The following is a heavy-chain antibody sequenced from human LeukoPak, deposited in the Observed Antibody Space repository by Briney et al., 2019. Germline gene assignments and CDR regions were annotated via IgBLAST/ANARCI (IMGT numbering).Heavy chain of an antibody. CDR1: GFTFSSYA. Sequence: GGSLRLSCAASGFTFSSYAMHWVRQAPGKGLEWVAVISYDGSNKYCADSVKGRFTISRDNSKNTLYLQMNSLRAEDTAVYYCARGDCSSTSCYADYWGQGTLVTVSS. V-gene: IGHV3-30*04. CDR3: ARGDCSSTSCYADY. CDR2: ISYDGSNK. D-gene: IGHD2-2*01. J-gene: IGHJ4*02.